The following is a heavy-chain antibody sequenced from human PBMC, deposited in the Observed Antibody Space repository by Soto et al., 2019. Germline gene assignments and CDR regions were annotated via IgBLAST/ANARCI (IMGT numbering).Heavy chain of an antibody. CDR2: ISAFNGYT. CDR3: ARDWSSITAAGTEGDY. J-gene: IGHJ4*02. CDR1: GYTFTSYG. D-gene: IGHD6-13*01. V-gene: IGHV1-18*01. Sequence: QVQLVQSGAEVREPGASVNVSCKASGYTFTSYGISWVRQAPGQGLEWMGWISAFNGYTNYAQKFQGRVTMTKDTSTSTAYMELRSLRSADTAVYYCARDWSSITAAGTEGDYWGQGTLVTVSS.